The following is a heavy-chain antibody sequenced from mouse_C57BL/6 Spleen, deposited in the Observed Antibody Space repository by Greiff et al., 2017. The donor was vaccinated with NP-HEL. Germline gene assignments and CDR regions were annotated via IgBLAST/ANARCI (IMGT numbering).Heavy chain of an antibody. V-gene: IGHV3-6*01. CDR3: ARGGYYGSRGYFDV. Sequence: DVQLQESGPGLVKPSQSLSLTCSVTGYSITSGYYWNWIRQFPGNKLEWMGYISYDGSNNYNPSLKNRISITRDTSKNQFFLKLNSVTTEDTATYYCARGGYYGSRGYFDVWGTGTTVTVSS. CDR2: ISYDGSN. J-gene: IGHJ1*03. CDR1: GYSITSGYY. D-gene: IGHD1-1*01.